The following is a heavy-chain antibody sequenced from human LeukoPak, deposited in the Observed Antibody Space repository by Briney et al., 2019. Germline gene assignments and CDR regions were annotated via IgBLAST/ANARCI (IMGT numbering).Heavy chain of an antibody. Sequence: SETLSLTCTVSGGSISSSSYYWGWIRQPPGKGLEWIGSIYYSGSTYYNPSLKSRVTISVDTSKNQFSLKLSSVTAADTAVYYCARRDRVAGTIDYWGQGTLVTVSS. J-gene: IGHJ4*02. CDR2: IYYSGST. V-gene: IGHV4-39*01. CDR1: GGSISSSSYY. D-gene: IGHD6-19*01. CDR3: ARRDRVAGTIDY.